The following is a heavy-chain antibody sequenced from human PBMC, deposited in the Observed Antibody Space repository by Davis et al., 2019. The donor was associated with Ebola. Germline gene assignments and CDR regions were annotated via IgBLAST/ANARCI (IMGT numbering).Heavy chain of an antibody. J-gene: IGHJ4*02. V-gene: IGHV3-23*01. CDR3: AKGTYYYGSGRPDY. CDR1: GFTFSSYA. Sequence: GGSLRLSCAASGFTFSSYAMSWVRQAPGKGLEWVSAISGSGGSTYYADSVKGRFTISRDNSKNTLYLQMNSLRAEDTAVYYCAKGTYYYGSGRPDYWGQGTLVTVSS. CDR2: ISGSGGST. D-gene: IGHD3-10*01.